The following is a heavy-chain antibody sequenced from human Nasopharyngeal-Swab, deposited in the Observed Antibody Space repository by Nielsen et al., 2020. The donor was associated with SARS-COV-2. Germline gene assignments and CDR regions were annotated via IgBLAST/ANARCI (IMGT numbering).Heavy chain of an antibody. CDR3: ARDSYDFWSGYSTNYYYYMDV. D-gene: IGHD3-3*01. J-gene: IGHJ6*03. V-gene: IGHV1-46*01. CDR2: INPSGGST. Sequence: WVRQAPGQGLEWMGIINPSGGSTSYAQKFQGRVTMTRDTSTSTVYMELSSLRSEDTAVYYCARDSYDFWSGYSTNYYYYMDVWGKGTTVTVSS.